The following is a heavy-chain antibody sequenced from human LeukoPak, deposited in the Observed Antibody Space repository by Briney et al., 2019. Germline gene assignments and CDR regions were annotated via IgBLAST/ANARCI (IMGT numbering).Heavy chain of an antibody. CDR2: ISTSGNTI. CDR1: GFTFSTYG. V-gene: IGHV3-48*03. Sequence: GGSLRLSCAASGFTFSTYGMNWVRQAPGKGLEWVSYISTSGNTIYYADSVKGRFAISRDNTKNSLYLQLNSLRAEDTAVYYCARENITMTSFDYWGQGTLVTVSS. D-gene: IGHD3-22*01. CDR3: ARENITMTSFDY. J-gene: IGHJ4*02.